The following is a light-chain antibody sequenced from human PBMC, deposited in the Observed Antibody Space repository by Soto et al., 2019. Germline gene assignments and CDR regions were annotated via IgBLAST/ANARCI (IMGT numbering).Light chain of an antibody. Sequence: QSVLTQPASVSGSPGQSITISCTGTSSDIGGYDYVSWYQQRPGKAPKLMIYEVRYRPSGVSNRFSGSKSGNTASLNISGIQAEEEAVYYCCSYTRTSNHYFFGSGTKVTV. CDR3: CSYTRTSNHYF. CDR2: EVR. V-gene: IGLV2-14*01. CDR1: SSDIGGYDY. J-gene: IGLJ1*01.